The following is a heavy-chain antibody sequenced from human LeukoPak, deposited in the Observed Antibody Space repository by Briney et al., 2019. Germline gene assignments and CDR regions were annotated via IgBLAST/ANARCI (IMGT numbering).Heavy chain of an antibody. V-gene: IGHV3-11*01. Sequence: GGSLRLSCAASGFTFSDYYKSWIRQAPGKGLEWVSYISDSGSTIYYADSVKGRFTISRDNAKNSVYLQMNSLRAEDTAVYYCARDRLGDYDSSGYYDNWGQGTRVTVSS. J-gene: IGHJ4*02. D-gene: IGHD3-22*01. CDR2: ISDSGSTI. CDR3: ARDRLGDYDSSGYYDN. CDR1: GFTFSDYY.